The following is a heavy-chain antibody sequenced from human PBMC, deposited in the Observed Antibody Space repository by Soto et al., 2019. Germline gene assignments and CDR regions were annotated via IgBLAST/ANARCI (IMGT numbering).Heavy chain of an antibody. V-gene: IGHV1-8*01. Sequence: QVQLVQSGAEVKKPGASVKVSCKASGYTFTSYDINWVRQATGQGLEWMGWMNPNSGNTGYAQKFQGRVTMTRNTSISTAYMELSSLRSEDTAVYYCALITMVRGVIIRRKYFLDYWGQGTLVTVSS. D-gene: IGHD3-10*01. CDR3: ALITMVRGVIIRRKYFLDY. CDR2: MNPNSGNT. J-gene: IGHJ4*02. CDR1: GYTFTSYD.